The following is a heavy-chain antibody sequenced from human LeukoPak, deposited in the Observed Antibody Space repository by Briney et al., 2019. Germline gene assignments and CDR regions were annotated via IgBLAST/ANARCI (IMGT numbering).Heavy chain of an antibody. CDR2: IYYSGST. V-gene: IGHV4-61*08. Sequence: SETLSLTCTVSGGSVSSGDYCWSWIRQPPGKGLEWIGCIYYSGSTNYNPSLKSRVTVSVDTSKNQFSLRLSSVTAADTAVYYCARVRRNDYYDSSGYYYRRFDPWGQGTLVTVSS. CDR1: GGSVSSGDYC. D-gene: IGHD3-22*01. J-gene: IGHJ5*02. CDR3: ARVRRNDYYDSSGYYYRRFDP.